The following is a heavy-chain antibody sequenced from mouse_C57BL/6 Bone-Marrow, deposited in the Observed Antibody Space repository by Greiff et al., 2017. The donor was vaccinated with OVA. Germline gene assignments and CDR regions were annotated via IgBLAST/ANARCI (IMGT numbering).Heavy chain of an antibody. CDR3: ASPSPITPGYFDY. Sequence: VHLVESGAELARPGASVKLSCKASGYTFTSYGISWVKQRTGQGLEWIGEIYPRSGNTYYNEKFKGKATLTADKSSSTAYMELRSLTSEDSAVYFCASPSPITPGYFDYWGQGTTLTVSS. V-gene: IGHV1-81*01. D-gene: IGHD1-2*01. CDR2: IYPRSGNT. J-gene: IGHJ2*01. CDR1: GYTFTSYG.